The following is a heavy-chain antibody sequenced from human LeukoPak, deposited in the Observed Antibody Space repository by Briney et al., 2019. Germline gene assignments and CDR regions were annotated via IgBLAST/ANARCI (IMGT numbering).Heavy chain of an antibody. CDR1: GGSISGYY. CDR2: IYYTGNT. Sequence: PSETLSLTCTVSGGSISGYYWSWIRQPPGKGLEWLGFIYYTGNTKYNPSLNSRLTMSVDTSRNQFSLRLSSVTAADTAVYYCARHFGSGTYPLDYWGQGTLATVSS. CDR3: ARHFGSGTYPLDY. V-gene: IGHV4-59*01. D-gene: IGHD3-10*01. J-gene: IGHJ4*02.